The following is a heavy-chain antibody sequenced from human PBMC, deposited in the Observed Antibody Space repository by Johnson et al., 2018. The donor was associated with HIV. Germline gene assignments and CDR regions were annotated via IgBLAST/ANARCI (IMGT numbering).Heavy chain of an antibody. CDR2: ISSNGGST. D-gene: IGHD1-26*01. CDR3: ARGRSGSYRAFDI. J-gene: IGHJ3*02. V-gene: IGHV3-64*01. CDR1: GFTFSNYG. Sequence: VQLVESGGGVVQPGGSLRLSCAASGFTFSNYGMHWVRQAPGKGLEYVSAISSNGGSTYYANSVKGRFTISRDNSKNTLYLQMGSLRAEDMAVYYCARGRSGSYRAFDIWGQGTMVTVSS.